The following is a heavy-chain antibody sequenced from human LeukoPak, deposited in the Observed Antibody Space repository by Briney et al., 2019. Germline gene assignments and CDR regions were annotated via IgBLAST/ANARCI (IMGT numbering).Heavy chain of an antibody. D-gene: IGHD3-10*01. CDR2: ISWNSGSI. Sequence: SGGSLRLSCAASGFTFDDYAMHWVRQAPGKGLGWVSGISWNSGSIGYADSVKGRFTISRDNAKNSRYLQVNSLRAEDMRLYYCAKDKGPQVRGAYDYWGQGTLVTVSS. J-gene: IGHJ4*02. V-gene: IGHV3-9*03. CDR1: GFTFDDYA. CDR3: AKDKGPQVRGAYDY.